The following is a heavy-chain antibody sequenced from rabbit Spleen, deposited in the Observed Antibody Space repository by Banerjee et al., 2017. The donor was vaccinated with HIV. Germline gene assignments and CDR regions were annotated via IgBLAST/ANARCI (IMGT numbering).Heavy chain of an antibody. V-gene: IGHV1S45*01. CDR1: GVSFTGDSF. CDR3: VRDTGSSFSTYGMDL. Sequence: QEQLEESGGGLVKPEGSLTLTCTASGVSFTGDSFSGDSYMCWVRQAPGKGLEWIVCIDSGSSGFTYFASWAKGRFTISKTSSTTVTLQMTSLTAADTATYFCVRDTGSSFSTYGMDLWGPGTLVTVS. D-gene: IGHD8-1*01. J-gene: IGHJ6*01. CDR2: IDSGSSGFT.